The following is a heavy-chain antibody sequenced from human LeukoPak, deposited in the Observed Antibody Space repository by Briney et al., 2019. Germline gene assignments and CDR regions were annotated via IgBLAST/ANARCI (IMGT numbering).Heavy chain of an antibody. V-gene: IGHV3-23*01. CDR1: GFPFSIYA. CDR3: AKDLRGTVTTDFDY. CDR2: IGGRDTNT. D-gene: IGHD4-17*01. J-gene: IGHJ4*02. Sequence: PGGSLRLSCAASGFPFSIYAMSWVRQAPGKGLEWVSTIGGRDTNTYYAESVKGRFTISRDNSKNTLYLQMDSLRAEDTAVYYCAKDLRGTVTTDFDYWGQGTPVTVSS.